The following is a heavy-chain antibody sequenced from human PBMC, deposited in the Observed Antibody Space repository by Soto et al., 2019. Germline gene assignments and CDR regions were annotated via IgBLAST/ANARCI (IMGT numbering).Heavy chain of an antibody. CDR1: GFTLSSCG. CDR2: ISSGGDTI. CDR3: ARCSGNSCYSYGVDV. J-gene: IGHJ6*02. Sequence: LRLSCAASGFTLSSCGMNWVRQAPGKGLEWVSYISSGGDTIYYADSVKGRFTISRDNAKNSLFLQMNSLRDEDTAVYYCARCSGNSCYSYGVDVWGQGATVTVSS. D-gene: IGHD2-15*01. V-gene: IGHV3-48*02.